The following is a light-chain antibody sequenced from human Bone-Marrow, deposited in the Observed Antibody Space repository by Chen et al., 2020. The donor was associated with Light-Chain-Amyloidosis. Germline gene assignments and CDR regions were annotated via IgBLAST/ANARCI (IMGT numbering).Light chain of an antibody. CDR3: QVWDRSSDRPV. V-gene: IGLV3-21*02. J-gene: IGLJ3*02. CDR2: DDS. CDR1: NIGSTS. Sequence: SYVLTQPSSVSLAPGQTATIACEGNNIGSTSVHWYQQTPGQAPLLVVYDDSYRPSGIPERLSGSNSGNTATLTISRVEAGDEADYYCQVWDRSSDRPVFGGGTKLTVL.